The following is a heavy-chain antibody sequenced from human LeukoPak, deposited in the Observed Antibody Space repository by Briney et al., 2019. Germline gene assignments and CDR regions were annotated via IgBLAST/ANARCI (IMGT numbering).Heavy chain of an antibody. J-gene: IGHJ1*01. Sequence: SETPSLTCTVSGGSISSYHWSWIRQPPGKGLEWIGYIYYSGSTNYNPSLKSRVTISVDTSKNQFSLKLSSVTAADTAVYYCARGFYYYDSSGYSYRSEYFQHWGQGILVTVSS. CDR3: ARGFYYYDSSGYSYRSEYFQH. CDR2: IYYSGST. D-gene: IGHD3-22*01. CDR1: GGSISSYH. V-gene: IGHV4-59*12.